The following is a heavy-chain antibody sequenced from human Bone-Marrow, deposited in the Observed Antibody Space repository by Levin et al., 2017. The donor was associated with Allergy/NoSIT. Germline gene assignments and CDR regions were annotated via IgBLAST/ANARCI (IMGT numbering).Heavy chain of an antibody. D-gene: IGHD3-22*01. Sequence: PGGSLRLSCAASGFTVSNAWMSWVRQAPGKGLEWVGRIKSRSDGGATDFAAPVKGRFTISTDDSKNTLYLQMNSLKTEDTAVYYCTTDRGPYHYVSSDYWGYFRDWGQGSLVTVSS. J-gene: IGHJ1*01. CDR2: IKSRSDGGAT. CDR3: TTDRGPYHYVSSDYWGYFRD. CDR1: GFTVSNAW. V-gene: IGHV3-15*01.